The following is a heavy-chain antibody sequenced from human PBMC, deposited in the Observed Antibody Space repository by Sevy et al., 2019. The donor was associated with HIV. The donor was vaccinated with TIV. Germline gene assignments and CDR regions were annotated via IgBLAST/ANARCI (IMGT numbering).Heavy chain of an antibody. CDR1: GFTFRSFS. CDR3: ARDAARVIVPTAGFDS. Sequence: GGSLRLSCVASGFTFRSFSMHGVRQAPCKGLEWVAAIWYDGRTERYADSVQGRFTISRDNSKKTLYLQMNSLRDEDTAIYYCARDAARVIVPTAGFDSWGQGTLVTVSS. D-gene: IGHD1-1*01. J-gene: IGHJ5*01. CDR2: IWYDGRTE. V-gene: IGHV3-33*01.